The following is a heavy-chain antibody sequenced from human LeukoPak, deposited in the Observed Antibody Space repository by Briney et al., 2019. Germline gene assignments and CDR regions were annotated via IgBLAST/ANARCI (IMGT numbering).Heavy chain of an antibody. V-gene: IGHV1-2*06. CDR2: INPNNGGT. J-gene: IGHJ3*02. D-gene: IGHD5-18*01. CDR1: GYTFTGYY. CDR3: ARDARDTAMRAFDI. Sequence: ASVKVSCKASGYTFTGYYIHWVRQAPGQGLEWMGRINPNNGGTNYAQKFQGRVTMTRDMSMSTAYMELSRLRSEDTAVYYCARDARDTAMRAFDIWGQGTMVTVSS.